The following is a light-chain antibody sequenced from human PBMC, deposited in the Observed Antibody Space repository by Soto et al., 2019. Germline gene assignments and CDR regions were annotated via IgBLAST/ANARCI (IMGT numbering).Light chain of an antibody. Sequence: EIVMTQSPATLSVSPGERATLSCRASQSISNNLAWYHQRPGQAPRLLIYGASTRATGIPARFSGSGSGTDCTLTSNSLKSEDFAVYYCQQYNNWSTFGQGTRVEIK. CDR3: QQYNNWST. CDR2: GAS. CDR1: QSISNN. V-gene: IGKV3-15*01. J-gene: IGKJ1*01.